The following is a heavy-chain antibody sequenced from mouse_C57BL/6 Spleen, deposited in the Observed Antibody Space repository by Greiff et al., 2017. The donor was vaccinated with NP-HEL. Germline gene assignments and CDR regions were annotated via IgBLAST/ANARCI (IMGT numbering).Heavy chain of an antibody. V-gene: IGHV1-61*01. CDR3: ARRDWDVAWFAY. CDR1: GYTFTSYW. CDR2: IYPSDSET. D-gene: IGHD4-1*01. J-gene: IGHJ3*01. Sequence: VQLQQPGAELVRPGSSVKLSCKASGYTFTSYWMDWVKQRPGQGLEWIGNIYPSDSETHYNQKFKDKATLTVDKSSSTAYMQLSSLTSEDSAVYYWARRDWDVAWFAYWGQGTLVTVSA.